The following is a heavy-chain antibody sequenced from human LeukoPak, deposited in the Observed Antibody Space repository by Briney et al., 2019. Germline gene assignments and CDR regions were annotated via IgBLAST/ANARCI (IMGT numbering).Heavy chain of an antibody. V-gene: IGHV4-34*01. CDR3: ARVGITMIVVANSAFDY. D-gene: IGHD3-22*01. CDR1: GGSFSGYY. J-gene: IGHJ4*02. CDR2: INHSGST. Sequence: SETLSLTCAVYGGSFSGYYWSWIRQPPGKGLEWIGEINHSGSTNYNPSLKSRVTISVDTSKNQFSLKLSSVTAADTAVYYCARVGITMIVVANSAFDYWGQGTLVTVSS.